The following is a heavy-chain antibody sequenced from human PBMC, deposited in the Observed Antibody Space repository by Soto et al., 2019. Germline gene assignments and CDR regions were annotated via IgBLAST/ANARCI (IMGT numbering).Heavy chain of an antibody. CDR3: ARETDGMDV. Sequence: QVQLVESGGGVVQPGRSLRLSCAASGFTFSSYDMHWVRQAPGKGLEWVAVISYEGRNKYYADSVKGRFTISRDNSKNTLYLQMNSLSSEDTAVYYCARETDGMDVWGQGTTVTVSS. V-gene: IGHV3-30*04. CDR1: GFTFSSYD. J-gene: IGHJ6*02. CDR2: ISYEGRNK.